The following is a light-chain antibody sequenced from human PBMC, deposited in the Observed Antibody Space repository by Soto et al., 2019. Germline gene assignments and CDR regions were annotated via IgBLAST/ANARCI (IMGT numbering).Light chain of an antibody. CDR3: SSYTLSTTLGV. CDR1: SSDIDYNY. CDR2: EVS. Sequence: SVLTQPASVSGSPGQSLTISCTGTSSDIDYNYVSWFQQRPGKAPKLIIYEVSNRPSGVSNRFSGSKSGNTASLTISGLQAEDEADYYCSSYTLSTTLGVFGGGTKVTVL. J-gene: IGLJ3*02. V-gene: IGLV2-14*01.